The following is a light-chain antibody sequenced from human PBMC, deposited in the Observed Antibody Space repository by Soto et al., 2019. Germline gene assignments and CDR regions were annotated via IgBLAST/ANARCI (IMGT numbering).Light chain of an antibody. Sequence: EIVMTQSPATLSVSPGESATLSCRASQSISSELAWYQQKPGQPPRLLIYGASPRATDVPARFTGSGSGSDFTLTISVLQSEDFAVYYCQQGHNWPLTFGQGTMLVI. CDR3: QQGHNWPLT. CDR2: GAS. J-gene: IGKJ2*01. CDR1: QSISSE. V-gene: IGKV3-15*01.